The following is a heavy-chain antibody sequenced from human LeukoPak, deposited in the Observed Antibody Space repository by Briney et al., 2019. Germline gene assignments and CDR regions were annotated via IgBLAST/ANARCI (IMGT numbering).Heavy chain of an antibody. CDR3: ARSAATIFGVVTGDAFDI. Sequence: ASVKVSCKASGYTFRSYGISWVRQAPGQGLVWMGWISAYNGNTNYAQKLQGRVTMTTDTSTSTAYMELRSLRSDDTAVYYCARSAATIFGVVTGDAFDIWGQGTMVTVSS. CDR1: GYTFRSYG. D-gene: IGHD3-3*01. J-gene: IGHJ3*02. V-gene: IGHV1-18*01. CDR2: ISAYNGNT.